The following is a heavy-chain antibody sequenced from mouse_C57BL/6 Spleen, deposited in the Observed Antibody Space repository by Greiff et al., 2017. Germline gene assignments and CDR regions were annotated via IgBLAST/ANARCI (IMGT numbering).Heavy chain of an antibody. CDR1: GFNIKDYY. J-gene: IGHJ2*01. CDR2: IDPEDGET. V-gene: IGHV14-2*01. CDR3: ARFELDFDY. D-gene: IGHD1-3*01. Sequence: VKLQQSGAELVKPGASVTLSCTASGFNIKDYYMHWVKQRTEQGLEWIVRIDPEDGETKYAPKFQGKATITADPSSYTAYLHLSSLTSEDTAFYYCARFELDFDYWGQGTTLTVSS.